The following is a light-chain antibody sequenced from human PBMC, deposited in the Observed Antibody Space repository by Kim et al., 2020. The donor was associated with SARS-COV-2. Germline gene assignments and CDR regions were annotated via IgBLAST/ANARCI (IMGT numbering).Light chain of an antibody. CDR3: LLSYGDSRV. CDR1: TGAVTSGHY. Sequence: QAVVTQEPSLTVSPGETVTLTCGSSTGAVTSGHYSYWFQQKPGQAPRTLIYHTTNKLSWTPARFSGSLLGGKAALTLSGAQPEDEAEYYCLLSYGDSRVFGGGTQLTVL. CDR2: HTT. V-gene: IGLV7-46*01. J-gene: IGLJ2*01.